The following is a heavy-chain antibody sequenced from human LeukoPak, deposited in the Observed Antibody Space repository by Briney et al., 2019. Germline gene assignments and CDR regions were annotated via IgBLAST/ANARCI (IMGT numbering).Heavy chain of an antibody. Sequence: ASVKVSFKASGYTFTFYYMHWVRQAPGQGLEWMGWINPNSGGTNYAQKFQGRVTMTRDTSISTAYMELSRLRSDDTAVYYCARGSFDYYDMRGGYWGQGTLVTVSS. CDR1: GYTFTFYY. V-gene: IGHV1-2*02. D-gene: IGHD3-22*01. J-gene: IGHJ4*02. CDR2: INPNSGGT. CDR3: ARGSFDYYDMRGGY.